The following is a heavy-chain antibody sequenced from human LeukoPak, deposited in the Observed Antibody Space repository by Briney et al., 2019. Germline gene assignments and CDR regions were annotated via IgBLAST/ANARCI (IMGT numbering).Heavy chain of an antibody. J-gene: IGHJ5*02. V-gene: IGHV4-39*01. CDR3: ARLYYDSRGYYWFDR. Sequence: SETLSLTCTVSGGSIISTSFYWGWIRQPPGKGLAWLGSIYHSGSTYDNPSLKSRVTISVDRSKNQFSLKLSSVTAADTAVYYCARLYYDSRGYYWFDRWGQGTLVTVSS. CDR2: IYHSGST. D-gene: IGHD3-22*01. CDR1: GGSIISTSFY.